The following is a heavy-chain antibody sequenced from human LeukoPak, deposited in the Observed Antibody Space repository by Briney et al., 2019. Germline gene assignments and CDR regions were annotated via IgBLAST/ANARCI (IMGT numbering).Heavy chain of an antibody. CDR2: IYSGGST. J-gene: IGHJ5*01. CDR3: VKVGPSGWYAS. CDR1: GFTVSSNY. D-gene: IGHD6-19*01. Sequence: GSLRLSCAASGFTVSSNYMSWVRQAPGKGLEWVSVIYSGGSTYYADSVKGRFTISRDNSKNTLYLQMSSLRAEDTAVYYCVKVGPSGWYASWGQGTLVTVSS. V-gene: IGHV3-66*01.